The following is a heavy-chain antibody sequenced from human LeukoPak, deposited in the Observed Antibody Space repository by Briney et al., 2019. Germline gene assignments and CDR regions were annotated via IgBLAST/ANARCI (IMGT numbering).Heavy chain of an antibody. CDR2: INPNSGGT. J-gene: IGHJ5*02. CDR1: GYTFTGYY. V-gene: IGHV1-2*02. D-gene: IGHD2-2*02. CDR3: ARGLGYCSSTSCYTDWFDP. Sequence: ASVKVSSKASGYTFTGYYMHWVRQAPGQGLEWMGWINPNSGGTNYAQKFQGRVTMTRDTSISTAYMELSRLRSDDTAVYYCARGLGYCSSTSCYTDWFDPWGQGTLVIVSS.